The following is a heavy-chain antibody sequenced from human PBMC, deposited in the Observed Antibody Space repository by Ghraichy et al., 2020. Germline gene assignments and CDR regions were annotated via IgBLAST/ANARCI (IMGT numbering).Heavy chain of an antibody. CDR1: GFTFSTHASSYG. CDR3: ARESSGNNYGFFDL. D-gene: IGHD3-10*01. Sequence: GGSLRLSCAASGFTFSTHASSYGMHWVRQAPGKGLEWVAAIWFDGSKKYYADSVKGRLTISRDDSKNTLFLQMHSLRAEDTALYYCARESSGNNYGFFDLWCQGTLATFSP. J-gene: IGHJ4*02. V-gene: IGHV3-33*01. CDR2: IWFDGSKK.